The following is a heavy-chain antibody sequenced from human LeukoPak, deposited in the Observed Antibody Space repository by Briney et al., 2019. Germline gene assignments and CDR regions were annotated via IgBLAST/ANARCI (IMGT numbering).Heavy chain of an antibody. CDR1: GGSISSYY. V-gene: IGHV4-59*12. CDR3: ARGVQTYYNDSSGYYQPYNWFDP. J-gene: IGHJ5*02. Sequence: SETLSLTCTVSGGSISSYYWSWIRQPPGKGLEWIGYIYYSGSTNYNPSLKSRVTISVDTSKNQFSLKLSSVTAADTAVYYCARGVQTYYNDSSGYYQPYNWFDPWGQGTLVTVSS. CDR2: IYYSGST. D-gene: IGHD3-22*01.